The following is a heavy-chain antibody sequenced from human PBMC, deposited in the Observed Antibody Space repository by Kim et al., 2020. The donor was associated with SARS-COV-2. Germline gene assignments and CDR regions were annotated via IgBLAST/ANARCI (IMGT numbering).Heavy chain of an antibody. CDR2: T. V-gene: IGHV3-64D*09. J-gene: IGHJ4*02. CDR3: VKDQEKIPFDY. Sequence: TYYADSVKGRFTISRDNSKNTLYLQMSSLRAEDTAVYYCVKDQEKIPFDYWGQGTLVTVSS.